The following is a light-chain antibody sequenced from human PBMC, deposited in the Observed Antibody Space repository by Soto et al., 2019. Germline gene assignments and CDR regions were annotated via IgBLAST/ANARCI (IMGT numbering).Light chain of an antibody. CDR2: DAS. V-gene: IGKV3-11*01. CDR1: QSVKTF. J-gene: IGKJ5*01. Sequence: EIVLTQSPATLSLSPGERATLSCRASQSVKTFLVWYQQRPGQAPRLLVHDASHRAAGIPARFSGIGSGTDFTLTISSLEPEDFAVYYGQQRNIWPPVTFCQGTRLEIK. CDR3: QQRNIWPPVT.